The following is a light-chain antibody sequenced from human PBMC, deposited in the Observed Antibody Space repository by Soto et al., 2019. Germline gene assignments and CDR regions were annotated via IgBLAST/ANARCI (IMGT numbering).Light chain of an antibody. CDR3: QQYNSYPYS. CDR2: KAS. J-gene: IGKJ2*01. CDR1: QSISSW. V-gene: IGKV1-5*03. Sequence: DIQMTQSPSTLSASVGDRVTITCRASQSISSWLAWYQQKPGKAPKLLIYKASILESGVPPRFSGSGSGTEFTLTSSSLQPDDCATYDCQQYNSYPYSFGQGTKLEIK.